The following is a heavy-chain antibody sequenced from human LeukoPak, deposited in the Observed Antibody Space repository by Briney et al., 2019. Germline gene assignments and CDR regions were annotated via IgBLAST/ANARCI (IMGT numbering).Heavy chain of an antibody. V-gene: IGHV3-23*01. CDR1: GFTFSSYA. CDR3: AKDFFTGGLSWFDL. D-gene: IGHD2-8*02. CDR2: ISGSDFDT. J-gene: IGHJ5*02. Sequence: GGSLRLSCTASGFTFSSYAMTWVRQAPGKGLEWVSTISGSDFDTHYADSVKGRFTTSRDNSKSTLYLQMSSLRADDTAVFYCAKDFFTGGLSWFDLWGQGTLVTVSS.